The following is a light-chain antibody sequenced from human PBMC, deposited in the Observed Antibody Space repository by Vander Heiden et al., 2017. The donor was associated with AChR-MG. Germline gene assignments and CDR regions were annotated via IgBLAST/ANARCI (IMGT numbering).Light chain of an antibody. J-gene: IGKJ1*01. V-gene: IGKV1-5*03. CDR2: KAS. CDR3: QQYNSYSPLT. CDR1: QSINSW. Sequence: DIQMTQSPSTLSASVGDRVTITCRASQSINSWLAWYQQKPGRAPNLLIYKASTLQSGVPSRFSGSGSGTEFTLTIRSLQPDDFATYYCQQYNSYSPLTFGQGTKVEVK.